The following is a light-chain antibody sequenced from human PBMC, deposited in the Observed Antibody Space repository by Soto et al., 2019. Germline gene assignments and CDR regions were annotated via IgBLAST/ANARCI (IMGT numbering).Light chain of an antibody. CDR3: QQSSSSPLA. J-gene: IGKJ3*01. V-gene: IGKV1-39*01. CDR2: GAS. CDR1: QSISSF. Sequence: DILMTQSPSSLSASVGDRVTITCRASQSISSFLNWYQQKPGKAPILLISGASSLQTGVPSRFSGRGSGTDYTLTITSLQPEDFATYYCQQSSSSPLAFGPGTTVDFK.